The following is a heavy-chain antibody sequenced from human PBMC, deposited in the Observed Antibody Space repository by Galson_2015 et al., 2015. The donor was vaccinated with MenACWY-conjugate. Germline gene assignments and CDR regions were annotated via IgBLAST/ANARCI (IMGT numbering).Heavy chain of an antibody. D-gene: IGHD1-14*01. CDR1: GYTFTSYG. J-gene: IGHJ3*02. Sequence: SVKVSCKASGYTFTSYGITWVRQAPGQGLEWMGWISAYNGNTNYAQKLQGRVTVTTDTSTSTAYMELRSLRADDTAVYYCTRWRPGTFDAVDMWGQGTMVTVSS. V-gene: IGHV1-18*01. CDR3: TRWRPGTFDAVDM. CDR2: ISAYNGNT.